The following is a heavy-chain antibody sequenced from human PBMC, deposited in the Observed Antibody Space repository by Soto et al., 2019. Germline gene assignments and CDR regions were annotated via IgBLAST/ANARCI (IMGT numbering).Heavy chain of an antibody. CDR2: IYSGGPT. D-gene: IGHD3-22*01. CDR3: AKDQGYYYDSSGYYSEGHYFDY. Sequence: GGSLRLSCEASGFSVSSSHMIWVRQAPGKGLEGVSVIYSGGPTYYAVSVKGRFTISRDRSKNTVYLQMNSLRAEDTAVYYCAKDQGYYYDSSGYYSEGHYFDYWGQGTLVTVSS. V-gene: IGHV3-53*05. CDR1: GFSVSSSH. J-gene: IGHJ4*02.